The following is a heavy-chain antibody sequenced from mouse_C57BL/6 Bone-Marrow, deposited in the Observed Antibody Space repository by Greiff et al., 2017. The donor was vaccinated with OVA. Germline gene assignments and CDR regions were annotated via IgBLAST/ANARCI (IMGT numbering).Heavy chain of an antibody. Sequence: EVNLVESGGGLVKPGGSLKLSCAASGFTFSDYGMHWVRQAPEKGLEWVAYISSGSSTIYYADTVKGRFTISRDNAKNTLFLQMTSLRSEDTAMYYCARGGSSPYWYFDVWGTGTTITVSS. D-gene: IGHD1-1*01. CDR1: GFTFSDYG. CDR2: ISSGSSTI. CDR3: ARGGSSPYWYFDV. J-gene: IGHJ1*03. V-gene: IGHV5-17*01.